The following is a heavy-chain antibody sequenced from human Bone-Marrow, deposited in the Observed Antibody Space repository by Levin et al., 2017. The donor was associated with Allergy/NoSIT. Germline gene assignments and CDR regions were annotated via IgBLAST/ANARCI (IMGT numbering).Heavy chain of an antibody. V-gene: IGHV1-8*01. D-gene: IGHD3-10*01. Sequence: GESLKISCKASGYTFTSYDINWVRQATGQGLEWMGWMNPNSGNTGYAQKFQGRVTMTRNTSISTAYMELSSLRSEDTAVYYCARAFSLKLLWFREFRTSPYYYMDVWGKGTTVTVSS. CDR1: GYTFTSYD. CDR3: ARAFSLKLLWFREFRTSPYYYMDV. J-gene: IGHJ6*03. CDR2: MNPNSGNT.